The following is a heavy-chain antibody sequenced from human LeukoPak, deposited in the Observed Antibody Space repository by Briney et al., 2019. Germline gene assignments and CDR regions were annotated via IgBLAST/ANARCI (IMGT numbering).Heavy chain of an antibody. J-gene: IGHJ6*03. Sequence: GGSLRLSCAASGFTFSRYWMHWVRQAPGKGLVWVSRINSDGSSTSYADSVKGRFTISRDNAKNTLYLQMNSLRVEGTAVYYCASRGSHYYYYMDVWGKGTTVTVSS. CDR1: GFTFSRYW. D-gene: IGHD3-10*01. CDR3: ASRGSHYYYYMDV. CDR2: INSDGSST. V-gene: IGHV3-74*01.